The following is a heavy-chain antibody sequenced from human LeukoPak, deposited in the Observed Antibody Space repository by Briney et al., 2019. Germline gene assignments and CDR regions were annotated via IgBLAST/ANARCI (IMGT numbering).Heavy chain of an antibody. J-gene: IGHJ5*02. D-gene: IGHD3-22*01. CDR2: INAYNGNT. CDR1: GYTFTSYG. Sequence: ASVKVSCKASGYTFTSYGISWVRQAPGQGLEWMGWINAYNGNTNYAQKLQGRVTMTTDTSTSTAYMELRSLRSDDTAVYYCARDRTYDDYYDSSGYYNWFDPWGQGTLVTVSS. CDR3: ARDRTYDDYYDSSGYYNWFDP. V-gene: IGHV1-18*01.